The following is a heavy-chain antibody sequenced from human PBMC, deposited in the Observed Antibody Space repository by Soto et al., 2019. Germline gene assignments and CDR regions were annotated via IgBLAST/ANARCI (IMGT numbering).Heavy chain of an antibody. CDR1: GDTVSSNSVA. CDR2: TYYRSPWYS. Sequence: SQTLSLTCVGSGDTVSSNSVAWNWVRQSPSRGLEWLGRTYYRSPWYSDYAVSVRSRIDINADTSKNQVSLQLNSVTPEDTAVYYCARSEEDSDYYYYGMDVWGQGTTVTVS. CDR3: ARSEEDSDYYYYGMDV. D-gene: IGHD2-15*01. J-gene: IGHJ6*02. V-gene: IGHV6-1*01.